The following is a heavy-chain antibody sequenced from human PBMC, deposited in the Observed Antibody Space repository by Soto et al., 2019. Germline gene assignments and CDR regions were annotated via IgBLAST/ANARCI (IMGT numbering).Heavy chain of an antibody. CDR2: SHYTGGT. J-gene: IGHJ4*02. CDR3: ARAPRGSHCYVGHCDS. V-gene: IGHV4-30-4*01. Sequence: QVQLQESGPGLVKPSQTLSLTCTVSGGSISSGGYYWSWSRQPPGKGLEWLGHSHYTGGTYYNPSLESRLTIPLDTSKNQFSLNVTCVPARDTAVYYCARAPRGSHCYVGHCDSWGQGTLGTVSS. CDR1: GGSISSGGYY. D-gene: IGHD2-21*01.